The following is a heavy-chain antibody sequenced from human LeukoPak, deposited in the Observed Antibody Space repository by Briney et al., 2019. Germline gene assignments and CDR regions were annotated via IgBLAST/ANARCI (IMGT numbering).Heavy chain of an antibody. CDR3: AKERIITMVRGVITD. Sequence: PGGSLRLSCTASGFTFDDYAMHWVRQAPGKGLEWVSGFNWNSGTIGYADSVKGRFTISRDNAKNSLYLQMNSLRAEDTALYYCAKERIITMVRGVITDWGQGTLVTVSS. D-gene: IGHD3-10*01. CDR2: FNWNSGTI. V-gene: IGHV3-9*01. CDR1: GFTFDDYA. J-gene: IGHJ4*02.